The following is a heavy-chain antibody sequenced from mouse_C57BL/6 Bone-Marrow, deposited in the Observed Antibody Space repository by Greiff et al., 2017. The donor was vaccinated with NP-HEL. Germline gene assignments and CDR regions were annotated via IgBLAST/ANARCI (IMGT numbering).Heavy chain of an antibody. CDR2: IDPEDGET. J-gene: IGHJ3*01. CDR3: AINYWFAY. CDR1: GFNIKDYY. V-gene: IGHV14-2*01. Sequence: VQLQQSGAELVKPGASVKLSCTASGFNIKDYYMHWVKQRTEQGLEWIGRIDPEDGETKYDPKFQGKATITADTSSNTAYLQLSSLTSEDTAVYYCAINYWFAYWGQGTLVTVSA. D-gene: IGHD1-3*01.